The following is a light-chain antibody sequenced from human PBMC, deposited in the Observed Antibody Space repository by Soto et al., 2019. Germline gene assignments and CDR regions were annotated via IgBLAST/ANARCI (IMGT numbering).Light chain of an antibody. CDR2: GAS. Sequence: EIVLTQSPGTLSLSPGERATLSCRASQSVSSSYLAWYQQKPGQAPRLLIYGASSRATGIPDRFSGSGSGTDFTLTISSLQPEDIATYYCQQYENLPLTFGGGTKVDIK. J-gene: IGKJ4*01. CDR1: QSVSSSY. V-gene: IGKV3-20*01. CDR3: QQYENLPLT.